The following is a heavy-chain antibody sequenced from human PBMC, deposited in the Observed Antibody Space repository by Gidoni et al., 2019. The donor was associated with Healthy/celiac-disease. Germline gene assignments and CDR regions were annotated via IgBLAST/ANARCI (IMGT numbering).Heavy chain of an antibody. J-gene: IGHJ4*02. CDR3: VGGRYSNNWPFEY. V-gene: IGHV3-66*02. Sequence: EVQLVASGGGLVQLGGSLRLSCAASGFTVSSNYMNWVRQAPGKGLEWVSLIYSGGSTYYADSVRGRFTISRDTSKNTLYLQMNSLRAEDTAVYYCVGGRYSNNWPFEYWGQGTLVTVSS. CDR2: IYSGGST. CDR1: GFTVSSNY. D-gene: IGHD6-13*01.